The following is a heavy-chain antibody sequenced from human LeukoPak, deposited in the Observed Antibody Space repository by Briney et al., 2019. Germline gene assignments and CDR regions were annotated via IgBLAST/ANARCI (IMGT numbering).Heavy chain of an antibody. CDR2: INHSGST. D-gene: IGHD6-19*01. CDR1: GGSFSGYY. Sequence: SETLSLTCAVYGGSFSGYYWSWIRQPPGKGLEWIGEINHSGSTNYNPSLKSRVTTSVDTSKNQFSLKLSSVTAADTAVYYCARGVAVAGFYYYGMDVWGQGTLVTVSS. CDR3: ARGVAVAGFYYYGMDV. J-gene: IGHJ6*02. V-gene: IGHV4-34*01.